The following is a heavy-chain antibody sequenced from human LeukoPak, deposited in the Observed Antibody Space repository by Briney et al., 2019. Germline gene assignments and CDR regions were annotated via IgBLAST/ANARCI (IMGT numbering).Heavy chain of an antibody. CDR3: ANYGGNSMDY. CDR1: GGSISSYY. V-gene: IGHV4-59*01. D-gene: IGHD4-23*01. J-gene: IGHJ4*02. Sequence: SETLSLTCTVSGGSISSYYWSWLRQPPGKGLEWIGYIYYSGSTNYNPSLKSRVTRSVDTSKNQFSLKLSSVTAADTAVYYCANYGGNSMDYWGQGTVVTVSS. CDR2: IYYSGST.